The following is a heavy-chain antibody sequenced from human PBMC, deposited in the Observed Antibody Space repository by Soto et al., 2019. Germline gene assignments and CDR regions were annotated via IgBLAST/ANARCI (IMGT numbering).Heavy chain of an antibody. J-gene: IGHJ5*02. CDR2: ISGSGDIT. Sequence: GGSLRLSCAASGFTFSSYAMSWVRQAPGKGLEWVSAISGSGDITYYADSVKGRFTISRDNSKNTLYLQMNSLRAEDTAIYYCARDSRASNSWYGAVDPWGQGSLVTVSS. V-gene: IGHV3-23*01. CDR3: ARDSRASNSWYGAVDP. D-gene: IGHD3-10*01. CDR1: GFTFSSYA.